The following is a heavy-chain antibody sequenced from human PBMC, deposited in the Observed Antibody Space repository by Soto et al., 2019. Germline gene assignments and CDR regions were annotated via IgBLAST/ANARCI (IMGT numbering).Heavy chain of an antibody. Sequence: GESLKISCEASGYSFTTYWISWVRQMPGKGLEWMGAIDPSDSYTNYSPSFQGHVTISADKSISTAYLQWSSLKASDTAMYYCARHSASLTYYYGMDVWGQGTTVTVSS. CDR2: IDPSDSYT. CDR1: GYSFTTYW. D-gene: IGHD6-13*01. J-gene: IGHJ6*02. V-gene: IGHV5-10-1*01. CDR3: ARHSASLTYYYGMDV.